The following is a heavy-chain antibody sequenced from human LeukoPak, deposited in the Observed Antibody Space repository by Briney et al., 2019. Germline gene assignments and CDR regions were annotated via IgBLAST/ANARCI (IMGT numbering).Heavy chain of an antibody. CDR3: ARPYYYDSRIDP. J-gene: IGHJ5*02. Sequence: PSEALSLTCTVSGGSISSGDYYWSWIRQPPGKGLEWIGYIYYSGSTYYDPSLKSRVTISVDTSKNQLSLKLTSVTAADTAVYYCARPYYYDSRIDPWGQGTLVTVSS. D-gene: IGHD3-22*01. CDR1: GGSISSGDYY. CDR2: IYYSGST. V-gene: IGHV4-30-4*01.